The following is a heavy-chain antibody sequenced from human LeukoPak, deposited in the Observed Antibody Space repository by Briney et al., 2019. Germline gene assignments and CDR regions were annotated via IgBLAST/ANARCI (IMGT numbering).Heavy chain of an antibody. D-gene: IGHD3-3*02. CDR2: IYYSGST. J-gene: IGHJ1*01. Sequence: PSETLSLTCTVSGGSISSSSYYWGWIRQPPGKGLEWIGSIYYSGSTYYNPSLKSRVTISVDTSKNQFSLKLSSVTAADTAVYYCAREYGSLAFYHWGQGTLVTVSS. CDR3: AREYGSLAFYH. CDR1: GGSISSSSYY. V-gene: IGHV4-39*07.